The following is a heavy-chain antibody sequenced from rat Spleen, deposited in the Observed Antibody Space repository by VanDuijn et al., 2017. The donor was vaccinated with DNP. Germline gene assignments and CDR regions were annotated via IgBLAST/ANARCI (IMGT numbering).Heavy chain of an antibody. D-gene: IGHD1-11*01. J-gene: IGHJ2*01. Sequence: EVQLVESGGDLVQPGRSLILSCAASGFTFSDYAMAWVRQAPKKGLEWVASISASGGSTSYRDSVKGRFTISRDNAKSTLYLQMDSLRSEDTATYYCTTDFERGYWGQGVMVTVSS. CDR3: TTDFERGY. CDR2: ISASGGST. CDR1: GFTFSDYA. V-gene: IGHV5-27*01.